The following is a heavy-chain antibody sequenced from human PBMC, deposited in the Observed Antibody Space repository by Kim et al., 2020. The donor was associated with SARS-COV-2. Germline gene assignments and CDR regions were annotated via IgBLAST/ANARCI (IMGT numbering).Heavy chain of an antibody. Sequence: SETLSLTCAVYGGSFSGYYWSWIRQPPGKGLEWIGEINHSGSTNYNPSLKSRVTISVDTSKNQFSLKLSSVTAADTAVYYCARTTSLRCFDYWGQGTLVTVSS. D-gene: IGHD4-17*01. CDR3: ARTTSLRCFDY. CDR1: GGSFSGYY. J-gene: IGHJ4*02. CDR2: INHSGST. V-gene: IGHV4-34*01.